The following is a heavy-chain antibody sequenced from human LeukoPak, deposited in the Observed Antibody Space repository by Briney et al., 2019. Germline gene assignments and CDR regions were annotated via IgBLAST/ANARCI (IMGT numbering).Heavy chain of an antibody. CDR1: GFTVSSNY. J-gene: IGHJ3*02. V-gene: IGHV3-53*01. CDR3: ARVSVHAFDI. Sequence: GGSLRLSCAASGFTVSSNYMSWVRQAPGKGLEWVSVIYSGGNTYYADSVKGRFTISRDNSKNTLYLQMNSLRAEDTAVYYCARVSVHAFDIWGQGTMVTVSS. CDR2: IYSGGNT.